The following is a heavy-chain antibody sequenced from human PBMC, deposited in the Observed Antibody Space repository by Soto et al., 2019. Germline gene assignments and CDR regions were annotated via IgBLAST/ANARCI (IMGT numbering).Heavy chain of an antibody. V-gene: IGHV3-9*01. CDR2: ISWNSGSI. Sequence: PGGSLRLSCAASGFNFSRFGMHWVRQAPGKGLEWVSGISWNSGSIGYADSVKGRFTISRDNAKNSLYLQMNSLRAEDTALYYCAMSGYDSIDYWGQGTLGTGSS. J-gene: IGHJ4*02. D-gene: IGHD5-12*01. CDR1: GFNFSRFG. CDR3: AMSGYDSIDY.